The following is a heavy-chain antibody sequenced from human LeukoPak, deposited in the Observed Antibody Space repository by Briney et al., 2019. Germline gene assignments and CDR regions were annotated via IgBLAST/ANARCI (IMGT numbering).Heavy chain of an antibody. V-gene: IGHV3-48*03. CDR2: ISSSGSTI. J-gene: IGHJ4*02. CDR1: GLTFSSYE. Sequence: GGSLRLSCAASGLTFSSYEMNWVRQAPGKGLEWVSYISSSGSTIYYADSVKGRFTISRDNAKNSLYLQMNSLRAEDTAVYYCARATGTTNYWGQGTLVTVSS. D-gene: IGHD1-7*01. CDR3: ARATGTTNY.